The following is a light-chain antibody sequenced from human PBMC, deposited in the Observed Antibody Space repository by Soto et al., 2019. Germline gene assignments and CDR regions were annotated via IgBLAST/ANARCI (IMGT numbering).Light chain of an antibody. CDR1: QDISTW. CDR3: QQTTSSPLT. Sequence: DIQMTQSPSSVSASVGDRVTITCRASQDISTWLAWYQQKPGKAPELLIYGSSTLQSGVPSSFSGSGSGTDFTLTISNLQPEDIAPYYCQQTTSSPLTFGGGTKVEI. CDR2: GSS. J-gene: IGKJ4*01. V-gene: IGKV1-12*01.